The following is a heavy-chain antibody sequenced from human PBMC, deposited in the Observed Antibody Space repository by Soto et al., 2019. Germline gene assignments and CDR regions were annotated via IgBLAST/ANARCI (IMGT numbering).Heavy chain of an antibody. V-gene: IGHV3-23*01. CDR2: ISGSGGST. Sequence: GGSLRLSCAASGYTFSSYAMSWVRQAPGKGLEWGSAISGSGGSTYYADSVKGRFTISTDNSKNTLYLQMNSLRAEDTAVYYCANVTLNRAYYFDYWGQGTLVTVSS. CDR1: GYTFSSYA. J-gene: IGHJ4*02. CDR3: ANVTLNRAYYFDY.